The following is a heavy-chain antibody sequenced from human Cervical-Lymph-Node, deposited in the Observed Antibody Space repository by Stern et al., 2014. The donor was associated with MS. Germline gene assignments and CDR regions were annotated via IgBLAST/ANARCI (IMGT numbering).Heavy chain of an antibody. Sequence: VHLVESGAEVQKPGSSVKVSCRASGGTFSSSDISWVRQAPGQWLEWMGGIIPIIGTSNYAQKYQGRVTITADESTSTAYMELSSLRSEDTAIYYCALGGFGHYFEYWGQGTLVTVSS. V-gene: IGHV1-69*01. J-gene: IGHJ4*02. D-gene: IGHD3-10*01. CDR2: IIPIIGTS. CDR3: ALGGFGHYFEY. CDR1: GGTFSSSD.